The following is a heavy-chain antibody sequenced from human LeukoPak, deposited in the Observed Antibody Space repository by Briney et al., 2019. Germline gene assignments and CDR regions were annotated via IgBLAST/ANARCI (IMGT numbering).Heavy chain of an antibody. D-gene: IGHD6-19*01. J-gene: IGHJ4*02. V-gene: IGHV3-49*04. CDR1: GFTFGDYA. Sequence: GGSLRLSCTASGFTFGDYAMTWVRQAPGKGLEWVGFIRSKIYGGTPEYAASVKGRFTISRDDSKSIAYLQMNSLKTEDTAVYYCTRVPHSSGWYYLDYWGQGTLVTVSS. CDR2: IRSKIYGGTP. CDR3: TRVPHSSGWYYLDY.